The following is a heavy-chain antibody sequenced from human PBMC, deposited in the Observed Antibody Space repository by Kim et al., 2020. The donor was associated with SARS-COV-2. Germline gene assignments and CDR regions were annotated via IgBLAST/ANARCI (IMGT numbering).Heavy chain of an antibody. CDR3: ARDSTQHEVAGNFDY. D-gene: IGHD6-19*01. Sequence: DSVKGRFTISRDNAKNSLYLQMNGLRAEDTAVYYCARDSTQHEVAGNFDYWGQGTLVTVSS. V-gene: IGHV3-21*01. J-gene: IGHJ4*02.